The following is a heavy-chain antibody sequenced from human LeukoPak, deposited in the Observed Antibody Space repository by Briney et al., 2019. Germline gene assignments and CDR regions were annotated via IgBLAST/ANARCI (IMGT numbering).Heavy chain of an antibody. V-gene: IGHV3-11*06. CDR3: ARATGWFGELPT. D-gene: IGHD3-10*01. CDR2: ISSSSSYT. Sequence: WGSLRLSCAASGFTFSDYYMSWIRQAPGKGLEWVSYISSSSSYTNYADSVKGRFTISRDNAKNSLYLQMNSLRAEDTAVYYCARATGWFGELPTWGQGTLVTVSS. CDR1: GFTFSDYY. J-gene: IGHJ4*02.